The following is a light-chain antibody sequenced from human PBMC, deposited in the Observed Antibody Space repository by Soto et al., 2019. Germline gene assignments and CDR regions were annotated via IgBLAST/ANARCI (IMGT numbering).Light chain of an antibody. CDR3: QQSYSTPPSIT. Sequence: DIQMTQSPSTLPASVGDRVTITCRAIQSISRWLAWYQQKPGKAPKVLIYDASSLESGVPSRFSGSGSGTEFSLTISSLQPEDFATYYCQQSYSTPPSITFGQGTRLEI. CDR2: DAS. V-gene: IGKV1-5*01. CDR1: QSISRW. J-gene: IGKJ5*01.